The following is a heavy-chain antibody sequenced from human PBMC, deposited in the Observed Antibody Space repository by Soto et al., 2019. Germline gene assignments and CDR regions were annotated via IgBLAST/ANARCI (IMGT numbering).Heavy chain of an antibody. D-gene: IGHD3-3*01. CDR2: ISYDGSNK. CDR3: AKAIRTPYDFWSDYPDYGMDV. Sequence: QVQLVESGGGVVQPGRSLRLSCAASGFTFSSYGMHWVRQAPGKGLEWVAVISYDGSNKYYADSVKGRFTISRDNSKNTLYLQMNSLRAEDTAVYYCAKAIRTPYDFWSDYPDYGMDVWGQGTTVTVSS. V-gene: IGHV3-30*18. CDR1: GFTFSSYG. J-gene: IGHJ6*02.